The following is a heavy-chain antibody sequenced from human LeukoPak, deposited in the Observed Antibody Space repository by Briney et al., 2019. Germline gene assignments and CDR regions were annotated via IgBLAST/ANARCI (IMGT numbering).Heavy chain of an antibody. J-gene: IGHJ4*02. CDR2: IEQDGSEK. D-gene: IGHD7-27*01. CDR3: ATSNWGSNY. CDR1: GFTFSNYW. Sequence: GGSLRLSCAASGFTFSNYWISWFRQAPGKGLEWLANIEQDGSEKYYVDSVKGRFTISRDNAKNSVHLQMYSLRAEDTAVYYCATSNWGSNYWGQGTLVTVSS. V-gene: IGHV3-7*01.